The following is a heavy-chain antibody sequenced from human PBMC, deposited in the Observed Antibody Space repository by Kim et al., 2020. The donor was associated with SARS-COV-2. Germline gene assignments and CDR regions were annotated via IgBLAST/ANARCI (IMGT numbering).Heavy chain of an antibody. CDR1: GYTLTELS. CDR2: FDPEDGET. V-gene: IGHV1-24*01. Sequence: ASVKVSCKVSGYTLTELSMHWVRQAPGKGLEWMGGFDPEDGETIYAQKFQGRVTMTEDTSTDTAYMELSSLRSEDTAVYYCATDPQWLVPLSYWGQGTLVTVSS. D-gene: IGHD6-19*01. J-gene: IGHJ4*02. CDR3: ATDPQWLVPLSY.